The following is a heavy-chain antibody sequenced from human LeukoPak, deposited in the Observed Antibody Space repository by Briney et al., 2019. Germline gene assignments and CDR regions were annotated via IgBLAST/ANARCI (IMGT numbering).Heavy chain of an antibody. V-gene: IGHV3-48*03. CDR2: ISSSGSTI. CDR1: GFTFSSYE. J-gene: IGHJ4*02. D-gene: IGHD2/OR15-2a*01. CDR3: ARGYFFYFDY. Sequence: TGGSLRLSCAASGFTFSSYEMNWVRQAQGKGLEWVSYISSSGSTIYYEDSVKGRFTISRDNAKNSLYLQMNSLRAEDTAVYYCARGYFFYFDYWGQGTLVTVSS.